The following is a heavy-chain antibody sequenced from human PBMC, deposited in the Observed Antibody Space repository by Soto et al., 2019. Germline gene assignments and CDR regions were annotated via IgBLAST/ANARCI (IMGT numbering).Heavy chain of an antibody. Sequence: SVKVSCKASGGTFSSYTINWVRQAPGQGLEWMGRIIPILRMANYAQKFQGRVTITADKSTSTAYMELSSLRSEDTAMYYCARGYYYDSSGYYHYWGQG. J-gene: IGHJ4*02. CDR2: IIPILRMA. CDR1: GGTFSSYT. CDR3: ARGYYYDSSGYYHY. V-gene: IGHV1-69*02. D-gene: IGHD3-22*01.